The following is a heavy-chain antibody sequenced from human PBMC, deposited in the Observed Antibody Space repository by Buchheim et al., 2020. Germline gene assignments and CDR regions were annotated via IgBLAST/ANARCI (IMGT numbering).Heavy chain of an antibody. CDR1: GFTFSSYG. Sequence: QVQLVESGGGVVQPGRSLRLSCAASGFTFSSYGMHWVRQAPGKGLEWVAVIWYDGSNKYYADSVKGRFTISRDNSKNTLYLQMSSLRAEDTTVYYCARDPAHGNYPSNWFDTWGQGTL. CDR3: ARDPAHGNYPSNWFDT. CDR2: IWYDGSNK. J-gene: IGHJ5*02. D-gene: IGHD4-17*01. V-gene: IGHV3-33*01.